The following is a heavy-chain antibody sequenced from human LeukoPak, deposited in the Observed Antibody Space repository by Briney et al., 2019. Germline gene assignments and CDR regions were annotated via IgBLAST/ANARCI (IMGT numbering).Heavy chain of an antibody. CDR2: INPNSGGT. D-gene: IGHD3-22*01. Sequence: GASVTVSCKASGYTFTGYYMHWVRQAPGQGLEWMGWINPNSGGTSYAQKFQGRVTMTRDTSISTAYMDLTRLRFDDTAVYYCARAYDNNDYFDYWGQGTLVTVSS. CDR3: ARAYDNNDYFDY. J-gene: IGHJ4*02. V-gene: IGHV1-2*02. CDR1: GYTFTGYY.